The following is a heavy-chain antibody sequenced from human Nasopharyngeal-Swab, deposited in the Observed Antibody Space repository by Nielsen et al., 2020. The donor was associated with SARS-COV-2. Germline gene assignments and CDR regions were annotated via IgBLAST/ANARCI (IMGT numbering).Heavy chain of an antibody. V-gene: IGHV3-33*01. J-gene: IGHJ4*02. CDR1: GFTFSSYG. D-gene: IGHD3-10*01. CDR2: IWYDGSNK. CDR3: ARDFPFGGDVVY. Sequence: GESLKISCAASGFTFSSYGMHWVRQAPGKGLEWEAVIWYDGSNKYYADSVKGRFTISRDNSKNTLYLQMNSLRAEDTAVYYCARDFPFGGDVVYWGQGTLVTVSS.